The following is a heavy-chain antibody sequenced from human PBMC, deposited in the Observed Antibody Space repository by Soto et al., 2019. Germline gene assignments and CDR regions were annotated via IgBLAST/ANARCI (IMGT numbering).Heavy chain of an antibody. CDR1: GGPFNTFG. Sequence: QVQLMQSGAEVTKPGSSVKVSCKASGGPFNTFGISWVRQAPGQGLEWMGGIIPKYGTTNYARRFQGRVTITADESTTTGYLELSSLRHDDTAIYYCARTRQRRPVFYVDYWGHGTPISVTS. D-gene: IGHD2-2*01. J-gene: IGHJ4*01. V-gene: IGHV1-69*01. CDR3: ARTRQRRPVFYVDY. CDR2: IIPKYGTT.